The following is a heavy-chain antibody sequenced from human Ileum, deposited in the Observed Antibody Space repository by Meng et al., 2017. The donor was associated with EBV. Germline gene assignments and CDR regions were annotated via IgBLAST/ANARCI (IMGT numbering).Heavy chain of an antibody. CDR1: GVSISVSY. J-gene: IGHJ4*02. D-gene: IGHD1-26*01. Sequence: QLRGWGPGLVRPWATLSLPSDSSGVSISVSYWSWLRQPPGKGLEWIRFFDEGTTNNNPTLKSRVTIAAGPANNQISLRLSSVTSADTAVYYCAKGGQWDPLDSWGRGILVTVSS. V-gene: IGHV4-59*01. CDR3: AKGGQWDPLDS. CDR2: FDEGTT.